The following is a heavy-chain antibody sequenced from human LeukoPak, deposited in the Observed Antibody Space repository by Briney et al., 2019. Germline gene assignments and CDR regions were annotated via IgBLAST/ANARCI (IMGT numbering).Heavy chain of an antibody. CDR1: GDSTRSVDYY. D-gene: IGHD7-27*01. CDR2: IYHNGNT. V-gene: IGHV4-30-4*01. J-gene: IGHJ6*02. Sequence: PSETLSLTCTVSGDSTRSVDYYGTWVRQTGGGGLEWIGFIYHNGNTQYNPSLKSAITISIDTSKNQFSLTLSSVTAADTAVYYCARVRLGKVRAYYGMDVWGQGTTVTVSS. CDR3: ARVRLGKVRAYYGMDV.